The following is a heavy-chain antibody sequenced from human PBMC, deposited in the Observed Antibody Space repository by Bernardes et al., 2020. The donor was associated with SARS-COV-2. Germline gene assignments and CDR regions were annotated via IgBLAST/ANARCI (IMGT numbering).Heavy chain of an antibody. V-gene: IGHV3-33*01. D-gene: IGHD2-2*01. J-gene: IGHJ6*02. CDR3: GGSTSHRYGMDV. CDR1: GFTFSSYG. Sequence: GGSLRLSCAASGFTFSSYGMHWVRQAPGKGLEWVAVIWYDGSNKYYADSVKGRFTISRDNSKNTLYLQMNSLRAEDTAVYYCGGSTSHRYGMDVWGQGTTVTVSS. CDR2: IWYDGSNK.